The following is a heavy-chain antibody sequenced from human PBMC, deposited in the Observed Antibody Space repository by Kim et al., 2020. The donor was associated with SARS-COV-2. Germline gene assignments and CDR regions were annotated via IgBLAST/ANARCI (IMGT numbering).Heavy chain of an antibody. CDR3: ARGDGGYRVYFDY. V-gene: IGHV3-30-3*01. CDR1: GFTFSSYA. Sequence: LSLTCAASGFTFSSYAMHWVRQAPGKGLEWVAVISYDGSNKYYADSVKGRFTISRDNSKNTLYLQMNSLRAEDTAVYYCARGDGGYRVYFDYWGQGTLVTVSS. D-gene: IGHD5-12*01. J-gene: IGHJ4*02. CDR2: ISYDGSNK.